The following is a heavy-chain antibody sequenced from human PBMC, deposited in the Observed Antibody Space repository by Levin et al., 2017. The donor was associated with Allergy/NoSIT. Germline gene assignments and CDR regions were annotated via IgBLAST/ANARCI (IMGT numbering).Heavy chain of an antibody. Sequence: SETLSLTCTVSGGSISSYYWSWIRQPPGKGLEWIGYVYYSGSTKYNPSLKSRVTISVDTSKNQFSLKLRSVTAADTAVYYCARATRSSLIHYFDYWAREPWSPSPQ. CDR1: GGSISSYY. CDR2: VYYSGST. CDR3: ARATRSSLIHYFDY. J-gene: IGHJ4*02. V-gene: IGHV4-59*01. D-gene: IGHD6-13*01.